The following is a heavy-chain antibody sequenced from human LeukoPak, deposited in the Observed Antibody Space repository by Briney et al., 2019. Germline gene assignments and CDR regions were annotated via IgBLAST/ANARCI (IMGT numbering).Heavy chain of an antibody. Sequence: GSSVKVSCKASGGTFSSYAISWVRQAPGQGLEWMGGIIPIFGTANYAQKFQGRVTITTDESTSTAYMELSSLRSEDTVVYYCASGYSGSYYGQDYWGQGTLVTVSS. CDR2: IIPIFGTA. J-gene: IGHJ4*02. V-gene: IGHV1-69*05. CDR1: GGTFSSYA. CDR3: ASGYSGSYYGQDY. D-gene: IGHD1-26*01.